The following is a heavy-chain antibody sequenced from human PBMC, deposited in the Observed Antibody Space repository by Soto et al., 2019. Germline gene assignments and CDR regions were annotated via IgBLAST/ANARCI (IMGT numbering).Heavy chain of an antibody. CDR3: ASPGGYSYGYDSYYGMDV. V-gene: IGHV1-69*13. CDR2: IIPIFGTA. D-gene: IGHD5-18*01. Sequence: SVKVSCKASGGTFSSYAISWVRQAPGQGLEWMGGIIPIFGTANYAQKFQGRVTITADESTSTAYMELSSLRSEDTAVYYCASPGGYSYGYDSYYGMDVWGQGTTVTVSS. CDR1: GGTFSSYA. J-gene: IGHJ6*02.